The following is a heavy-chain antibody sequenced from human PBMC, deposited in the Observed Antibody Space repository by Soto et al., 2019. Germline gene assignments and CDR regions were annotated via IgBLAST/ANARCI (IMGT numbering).Heavy chain of an antibody. Sequence: ASVKVSCKASGYRFIDYFMHWVRRAPGQGLEWMGWINPKSGGTKIAQKFQGRTTMTRDTSINTVFMELSRLTSDDTAVYFCAREYNWTYQGWTVYRGLGTLVTVSS. CDR2: INPKSGGT. CDR3: AREYNWTYQGWTVY. D-gene: IGHD1-7*01. CDR1: GYRFIDYF. V-gene: IGHV1-2*02. J-gene: IGHJ4*02.